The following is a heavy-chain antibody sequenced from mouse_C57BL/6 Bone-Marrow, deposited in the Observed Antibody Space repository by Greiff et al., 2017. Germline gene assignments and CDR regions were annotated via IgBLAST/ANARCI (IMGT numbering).Heavy chain of an antibody. CDR2: ISYDGSN. CDR1: GYSITSGYY. J-gene: IGHJ3*01. D-gene: IGHD2-3*01. CDR3: ASFYDGYRGFAY. Sequence: VQLKESGPGLVKPSQSLSLTCSVTGYSITSGYYWNWIRQFPGNKLEWMGYISYDGSNNYNPSLKNRISITRDTSKNQFFLKLNSVTTEDTATYYGASFYDGYRGFAYWGQGTLVTVSA. V-gene: IGHV3-6*01.